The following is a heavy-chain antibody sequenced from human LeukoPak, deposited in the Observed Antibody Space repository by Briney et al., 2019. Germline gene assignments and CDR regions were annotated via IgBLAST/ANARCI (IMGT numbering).Heavy chain of an antibody. Sequence: GGTLRLSCAASGFTFSGYWMSWVRQAPGKGLEWVSNIKHDGSAKYYVDSVKGRFTISRDNAKNSLYLQMNSLRVDDTAVYYCATDGSPFDPWGQGTLVTVSS. CDR3: ATDGSPFDP. V-gene: IGHV3-7*05. CDR2: IKHDGSAK. J-gene: IGHJ5*02. D-gene: IGHD5-12*01. CDR1: GFTFSGYW.